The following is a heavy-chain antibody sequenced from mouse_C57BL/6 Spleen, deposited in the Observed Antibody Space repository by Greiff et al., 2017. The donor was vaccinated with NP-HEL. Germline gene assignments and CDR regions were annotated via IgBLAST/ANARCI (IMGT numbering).Heavy chain of an antibody. Sequence: QVQLQQPGAELVKPGASVKMSCKASGYTFTSYWITWVKQRPGQGLEWIGDIYPGSGSTNYNEKFKSKATLTVDTSSSTAYMQLSSLTSEDSAVYYCARSRGWQLRLRDAMDYWGQGTSVTVSS. CDR3: ARSRGWQLRLRDAMDY. J-gene: IGHJ4*01. CDR2: IYPGSGST. V-gene: IGHV1-55*01. D-gene: IGHD3-2*02. CDR1: GYTFTSYW.